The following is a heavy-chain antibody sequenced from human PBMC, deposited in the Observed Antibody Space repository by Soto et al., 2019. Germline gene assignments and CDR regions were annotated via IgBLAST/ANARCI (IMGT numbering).Heavy chain of an antibody. J-gene: IGHJ4*02. CDR1: GGSISSTFYY. V-gene: IGHV4-39*01. CDR3: ATRTGVTAYYFDS. Sequence: SETLTLTCTVSGGSISSTFYYWGWIRQPPGKGLEWIGSLYYSGSTYYNPSLKSRVTISVDTSKNQFSLNLSSVSAADTAVYYCATRTGVTAYYFDSWGQGSLVTVSS. CDR2: LYYSGST. D-gene: IGHD2-21*02.